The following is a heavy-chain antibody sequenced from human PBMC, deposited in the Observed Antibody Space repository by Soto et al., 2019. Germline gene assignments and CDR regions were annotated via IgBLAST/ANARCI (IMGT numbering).Heavy chain of an antibody. Sequence: SETLSLTCTVSGGSISSYYWSWIRQPPGKGLEWIGYIYYSGSTNYNPSLKSRVTISVDTSKNQFSLKLSSVTAADTAVYYCASFEDYYDSSGYYSLYYWGQGTLVTVSS. CDR2: IYYSGST. V-gene: IGHV4-59*01. CDR1: GGSISSYY. CDR3: ASFEDYYDSSGYYSLYY. D-gene: IGHD3-22*01. J-gene: IGHJ4*02.